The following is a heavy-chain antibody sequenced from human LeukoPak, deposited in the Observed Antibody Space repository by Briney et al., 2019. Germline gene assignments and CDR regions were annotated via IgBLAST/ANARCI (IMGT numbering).Heavy chain of an antibody. Sequence: EASVKVSCKASGGTFSSYAISWVRQAPGQGLEWMGGIIPIFGTANYAQKFQGRVTITADESTSTAYMELSSLRSEDTAVYYCAVPSGWHGDAYDYWGQGTLVTVSS. D-gene: IGHD6-19*01. CDR2: IIPIFGTA. CDR1: GGTFSSYA. J-gene: IGHJ4*02. V-gene: IGHV1-69*13. CDR3: AVPSGWHGDAYDY.